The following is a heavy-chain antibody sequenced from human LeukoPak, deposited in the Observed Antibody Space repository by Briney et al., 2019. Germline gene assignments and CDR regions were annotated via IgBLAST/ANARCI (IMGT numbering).Heavy chain of an antibody. D-gene: IGHD6-19*01. Sequence: GGSLRVSCAASGFTFSSDAMHWVRQAPGKGLEWVAIISYDGSNKYYADSVKGRFTISRDNSKNTLYLQMNSLRAEDTAVYYCARDAGYSSGWPDYWGQGTLVTASS. V-gene: IGHV3-30-3*01. CDR3: ARDAGYSSGWPDY. CDR2: ISYDGSNK. CDR1: GFTFSSDA. J-gene: IGHJ4*02.